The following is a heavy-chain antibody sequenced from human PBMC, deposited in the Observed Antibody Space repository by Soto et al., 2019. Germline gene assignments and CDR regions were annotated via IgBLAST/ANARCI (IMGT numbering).Heavy chain of an antibody. J-gene: IGHJ6*02. D-gene: IGHD1-26*01. V-gene: IGHV3-48*04. CDR1: GFTFSSYA. CDR3: ARVTTSSGAYYYYDMDV. Sequence: GGSLRLSCAASGFTFSSYAVSWVRQAPGKGLEWLSYISGGGGTIYYADSVKGRFTVSRDNAKNSLYLQINSLRAEDTAVYYCARVTTSSGAYYYYDMDVWGQGTTVTVSS. CDR2: ISGGGGTI.